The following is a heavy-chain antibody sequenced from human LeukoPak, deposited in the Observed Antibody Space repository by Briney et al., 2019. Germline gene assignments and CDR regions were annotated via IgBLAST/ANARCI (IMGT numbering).Heavy chain of an antibody. CDR2: IYYSGST. D-gene: IGHD2-15*01. Sequence: SETLSLTCTVSGGSVNSYYWSWIRQPPGKGLEWIGYIYYSGSTNYNPSLKSRVTISVDTSNNKFSLKLTSLTAADTAVYYCVRHLSAGRPAFDIWGQGTMVTVSS. V-gene: IGHV4-59*08. CDR3: VRHLSAGRPAFDI. J-gene: IGHJ3*02. CDR1: GGSVNSYY.